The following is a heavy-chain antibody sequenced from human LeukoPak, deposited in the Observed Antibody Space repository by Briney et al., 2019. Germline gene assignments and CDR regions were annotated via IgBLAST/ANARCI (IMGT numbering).Heavy chain of an antibody. V-gene: IGHV3-11*01. CDR3: ALGTINKDYYFGMDV. Sequence: PGGSLRLSCAASGFTFSDYYMTWLRQAPGKGLEWLSYISNSGTTVFYADSVKGRFTVSRDNAKRSLYLQIESLRDDDTAVYHCALGTINKDYYFGMDVWGQGTAVTVYS. D-gene: IGHD2-8*01. J-gene: IGHJ6*02. CDR1: GFTFSDYY. CDR2: ISNSGTTV.